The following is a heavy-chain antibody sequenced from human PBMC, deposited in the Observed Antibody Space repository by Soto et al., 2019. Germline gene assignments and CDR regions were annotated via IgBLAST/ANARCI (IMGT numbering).Heavy chain of an antibody. CDR3: ARVSGSYSYYYYYYGMDV. J-gene: IGHJ6*02. Sequence: SETLSLTCAVYGGSFSGYYWSWIRQPPGKGLEWIGEINHSGSTNYNPSLKSRVTISVDTSKNQFSLKLSSVTAADTAVYYCARVSGSYSYYYYYYGMDVWGQGTTVTVSS. CDR1: GGSFSGYY. D-gene: IGHD1-26*01. CDR2: INHSGST. V-gene: IGHV4-34*01.